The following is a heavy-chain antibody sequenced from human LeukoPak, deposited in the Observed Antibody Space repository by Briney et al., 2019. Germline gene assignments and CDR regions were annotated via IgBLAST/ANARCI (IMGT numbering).Heavy chain of an antibody. D-gene: IGHD5-18*01. CDR3: ARGFRRGYSYGYNFDY. CDR2: ISSSGSTI. Sequence: GGSLRLSCAASGFTFSDYYMSWIRQAPGKGLEWVSYISSSGSTIYYADSVKDRFTISRDNAKNSLYLQMNSLRAEDTAVYYCARGFRRGYSYGYNFDYWGQGTLVTVSS. J-gene: IGHJ4*02. CDR1: GFTFSDYY. V-gene: IGHV3-11*04.